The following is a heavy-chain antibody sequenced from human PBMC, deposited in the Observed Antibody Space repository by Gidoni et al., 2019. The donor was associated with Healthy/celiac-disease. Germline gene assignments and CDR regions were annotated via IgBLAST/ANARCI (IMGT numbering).Heavy chain of an antibody. CDR1: GFTFSSYA. V-gene: IGHV3-23*01. CDR2: ISGSGGST. J-gene: IGHJ3*02. CDR3: AKDQAYYYDSSGYPTGGAFDI. Sequence: EVQLLESGGGLVQPGGSLRLSCAASGFTFSSYAMSWVRQAPGKGLEWFSAISGSGGSTYYADSVKGRFTISRDNSKNTLYLQMNSLRAEDTAVYYCAKDQAYYYDSSGYPTGGAFDIWGQGTMVTVSS. D-gene: IGHD3-22*01.